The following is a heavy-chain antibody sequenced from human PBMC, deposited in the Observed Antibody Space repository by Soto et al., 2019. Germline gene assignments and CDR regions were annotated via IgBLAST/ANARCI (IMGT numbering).Heavy chain of an antibody. CDR2: IYYSGSI. V-gene: IGHV4-31*03. Sequence: TLSLTCTVSGGSISSGGYYWSWIRQHPGKGLEWIGYIYYSGSIYYNPSLKSRVTISVDTSKNQFSLKLSSVTAADTAVYYCARVPQSSSWSPGQASFDYWGQGTLVTVSS. CDR3: ARVPQSSSWSPGQASFDY. J-gene: IGHJ4*02. D-gene: IGHD6-13*01. CDR1: GGSISSGGYY.